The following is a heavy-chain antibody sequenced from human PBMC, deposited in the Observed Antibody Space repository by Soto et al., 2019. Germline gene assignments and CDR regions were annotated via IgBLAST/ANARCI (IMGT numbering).Heavy chain of an antibody. CDR3: ARANVNYDWGTNGY. CDR2: INAANGHT. Sequence: QVQLVQSGAEVKKPGASVRISCKASGYSLPTHTIHWVRQAPGHRLEWMGWINAANGHTKYSRNFQNGVTISTVTSASTVYMQLTGLTSDDTAIYYCARANVNYDWGTNGYWSQGTLVTVSS. J-gene: IGHJ4*02. CDR1: GYSLPTHT. D-gene: IGHD1-7*01. V-gene: IGHV1-3*01.